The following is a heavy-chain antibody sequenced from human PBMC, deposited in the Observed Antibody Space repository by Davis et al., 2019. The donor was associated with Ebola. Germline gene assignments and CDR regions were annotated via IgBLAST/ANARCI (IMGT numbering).Heavy chain of an antibody. CDR1: GFTVSSNY. D-gene: IGHD6-6*01. CDR2: ISSSSSYI. Sequence: GESLKISCAASGFTVSSNYMNWVRQAPGKGLEWVSSISSSSSYIYYADSVKGRFTISRDNAKNSLYLQMNSLRAEDTAVYYCARAYSSSPLGYWGQGTLVTVSS. CDR3: ARAYSSSPLGY. V-gene: IGHV3-21*01. J-gene: IGHJ4*02.